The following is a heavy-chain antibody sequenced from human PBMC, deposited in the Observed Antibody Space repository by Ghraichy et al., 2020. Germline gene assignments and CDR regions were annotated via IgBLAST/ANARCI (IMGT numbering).Heavy chain of an antibody. CDR1: GYTFTGYY. CDR2: INPNSGAT. D-gene: IGHD3-9*01. J-gene: IGHJ4*02. CDR3: ATADGVTGPGDHPLFDF. Sequence: ASVKVSCKASGYTFTGYYMHWVRQAPGQGPQWMGRINPNSGATNYAQKFQGRVTMTRDTSIGTAYMELSSLRSDDTAIYYCATADGVTGPGDHPLFDFWGQGTLVTVSS. V-gene: IGHV1-2*06.